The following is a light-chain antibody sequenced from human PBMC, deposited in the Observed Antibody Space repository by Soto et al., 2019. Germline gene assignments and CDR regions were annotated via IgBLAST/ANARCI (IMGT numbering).Light chain of an antibody. CDR3: QSYDISLNSYV. CDR2: ANT. CDR1: SSNIGAGSE. V-gene: IGLV1-40*01. J-gene: IGLJ1*01. Sequence: QSVLSQPPSVPGAPGQTVTISCTGSSSNIGAGSEVHWYQHLAGAAPKLLIYANTYRPSGVPARFSGSKSGTSASLAITGLRAEDEADYYCQSYDISLNSYVFGTGTKVTVL.